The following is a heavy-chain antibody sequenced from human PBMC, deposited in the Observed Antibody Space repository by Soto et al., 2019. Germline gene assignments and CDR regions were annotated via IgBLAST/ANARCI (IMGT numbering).Heavy chain of an antibody. Sequence: QVQLVESGGGVVQPGRSLRLSCAASGFTFSSYAMHWVRQAPGKGLEWVAVILYDGSNKYYADSVKGRFTISRDNSKNTLYLQMNSLRAEDTAVYYCARDLSYYGSGSYSYNSYFDYWGQGTLVTVSS. D-gene: IGHD3-10*01. CDR1: GFTFSSYA. CDR2: ILYDGSNK. V-gene: IGHV3-30-3*01. CDR3: ARDLSYYGSGSYSYNSYFDY. J-gene: IGHJ4*02.